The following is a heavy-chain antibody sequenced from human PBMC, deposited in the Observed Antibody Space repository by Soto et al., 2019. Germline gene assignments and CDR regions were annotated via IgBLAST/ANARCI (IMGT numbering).Heavy chain of an antibody. CDR3: ARSQGSSTSLEIYYYYYYGMDV. CDR1: EGTFSSYA. V-gene: IGHV1-69*01. CDR2: IIPISGTA. D-gene: IGHD2-2*01. J-gene: IGHJ6*02. Sequence: QVQLVQSGAEVKKPGSSVKVSCKASEGTFSSYAISWVRQAPGQGLEWMGGIIPISGTANYAQKFQGRVTITADESTSTAYMELSSQRSEDTAVYYCARSQGSSTSLEIYYYYYYGMDVWGQGTTVTVSS.